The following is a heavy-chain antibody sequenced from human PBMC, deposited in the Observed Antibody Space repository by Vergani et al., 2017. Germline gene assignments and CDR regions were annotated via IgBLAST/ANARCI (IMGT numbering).Heavy chain of an antibody. CDR2: VYYTGST. D-gene: IGHD2/OR15-2a*01. CDR3: AGDRDLYCRSTTSCHDWFDP. Sequence: QVQLQESGPGLVKPSETLSLTRTVFGAAIKDLYWSWFPQPPGKGLEWIGYVYYTGSTTYNPSLKSRVTISVDTSNNQFSLRMTSLTAADTAIYYCAGDRDLYCRSTTSCHDWFDPWGQGSLVTVSS. V-gene: IGHV4-59*11. CDR1: GAAIKDLY. J-gene: IGHJ5*02.